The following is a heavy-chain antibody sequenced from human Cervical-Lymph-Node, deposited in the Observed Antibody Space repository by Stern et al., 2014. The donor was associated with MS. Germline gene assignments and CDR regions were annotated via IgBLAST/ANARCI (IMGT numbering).Heavy chain of an antibody. D-gene: IGHD1-26*01. Sequence: VQLVESGAEVKKPGSSVKGSCKASGGTFSSYAISWGRQAPGQGLEWMGGIIPMFGTANYAQKFQGRVTITADESTSTAYMELSSLRSEDTAVYYCARGELKEGLVRGMDVWGQGTTVTVSS. CDR1: GGTFSSYA. V-gene: IGHV1-69*01. CDR2: IIPMFGTA. J-gene: IGHJ6*02. CDR3: ARGELKEGLVRGMDV.